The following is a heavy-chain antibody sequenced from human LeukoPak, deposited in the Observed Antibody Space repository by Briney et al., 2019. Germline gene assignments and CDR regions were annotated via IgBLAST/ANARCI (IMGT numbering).Heavy chain of an antibody. D-gene: IGHD1-26*01. CDR1: GFTFSSYA. CDR2: ITGSGGST. Sequence: GGSLRLSCAASGFTFSSYAMSWVRQAPGKGLEWVPVITGSGGSTNYADSVKGRFTISRDNSKNTLYLQMNSLRAEDTAVYYCAKSRLWEILLSSDAFDIWGQGTMVTVSS. V-gene: IGHV3-23*01. J-gene: IGHJ3*02. CDR3: AKSRLWEILLSSDAFDI.